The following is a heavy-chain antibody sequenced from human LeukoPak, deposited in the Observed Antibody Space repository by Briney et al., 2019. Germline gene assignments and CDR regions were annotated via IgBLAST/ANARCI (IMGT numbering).Heavy chain of an antibody. CDR1: GYTLTELS. V-gene: IGHV1-24*01. Sequence: ASVKVSCKVSGYTLTELSMHWVRQAPGKGLEWMGGFDPEDGETIYAQKFQGRVTMTEDTSTDTAYMELSSLRSDDTAVYYCARPYSSGWAWTSSSYNWFDPWGQGTLVTVSS. D-gene: IGHD6-19*01. J-gene: IGHJ5*02. CDR2: FDPEDGET. CDR3: ARPYSSGWAWTSSSYNWFDP.